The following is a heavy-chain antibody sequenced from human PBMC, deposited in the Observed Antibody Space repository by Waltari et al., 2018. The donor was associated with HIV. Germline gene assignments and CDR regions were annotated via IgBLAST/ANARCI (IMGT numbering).Heavy chain of an antibody. Sequence: QLQLVQSGAEVKKPGASVKVSSKASGYTFTRYVISRVAQAPGQGLEWMGWISAYNGNRNYAQKFQGRVTMTTDTSTITAYMELRSLRSDDTAVYYCARYPEAFDWLLGPYYFDSWGQGTLVTVSS. V-gene: IGHV1-18*01. CDR2: ISAYNGNR. CDR1: GYTFTRYV. D-gene: IGHD3-9*01. CDR3: ARYPEAFDWLLGPYYFDS. J-gene: IGHJ4*02.